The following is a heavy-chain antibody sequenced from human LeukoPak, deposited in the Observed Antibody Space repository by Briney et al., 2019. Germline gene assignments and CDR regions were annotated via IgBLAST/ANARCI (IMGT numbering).Heavy chain of an antibody. CDR2: IYHSGST. V-gene: IGHV4-38-2*01. J-gene: IGHJ6*04. CDR3: ASALNYYYGMDV. CDR1: GYSISSGYY. Sequence: SSETLSLTCAVSGYSISSGYYWGWIRQPPGKGLEWIGIIYHSGSTYYNPSLKSRATISVDTSKNQFSLKLSSVTAADTAVYYCASALNYYYGMDVWGKGTTVTVSS.